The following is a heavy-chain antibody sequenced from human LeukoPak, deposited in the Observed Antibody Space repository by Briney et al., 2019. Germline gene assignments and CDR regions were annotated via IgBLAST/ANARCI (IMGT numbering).Heavy chain of an antibody. CDR1: GFTFSDHY. Sequence: PGGSLRLSCAASGFTFSDHYTDWVRQAPGKGLEWVGRTGNKANSYTTEYAASVKGRFTISRDDSKNSLFLQMNSLKSEDTAVYYCARGNTSAWYPFDYWGQGTLVTVSS. D-gene: IGHD6-19*01. CDR2: TGNKANSYTT. J-gene: IGHJ4*02. V-gene: IGHV3-72*01. CDR3: ARGNTSAWYPFDY.